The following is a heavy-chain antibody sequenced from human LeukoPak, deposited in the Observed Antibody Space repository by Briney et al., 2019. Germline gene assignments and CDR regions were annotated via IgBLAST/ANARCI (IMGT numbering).Heavy chain of an antibody. J-gene: IGHJ4*02. V-gene: IGHV1-2*02. CDR2: INPNSGGT. D-gene: IGHD2-2*01. Sequence: ASVKVSCKASGYTFTDYAMNWVRRAPGQGLEWMGWINPNSGGTNYAQKFQGRVTMTRDTSISTAYMELSRLRSDDTAVYYCARAERVKEWYHTGDYWGQGTLVTVSS. CDR3: ARAERVKEWYHTGDY. CDR1: GYTFTDYA.